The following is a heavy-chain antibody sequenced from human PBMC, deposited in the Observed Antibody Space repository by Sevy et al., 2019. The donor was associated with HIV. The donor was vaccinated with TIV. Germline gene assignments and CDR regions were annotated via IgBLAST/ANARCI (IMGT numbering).Heavy chain of an antibody. Sequence: GGSLRLPCAASGLTFSNYAMNWVRQAPGKGLDWVSTIYGTAGVTYYADSVKGRFTISRDNSKNTLFLQMNSLRAEDTAVYYCAGGRFDSSGSFDAFDIWGQGTMVTVSS. J-gene: IGHJ3*02. V-gene: IGHV3-23*01. CDR1: GLTFSNYA. CDR2: IYGTAGVT. D-gene: IGHD3-22*01. CDR3: AGGRFDSSGSFDAFDI.